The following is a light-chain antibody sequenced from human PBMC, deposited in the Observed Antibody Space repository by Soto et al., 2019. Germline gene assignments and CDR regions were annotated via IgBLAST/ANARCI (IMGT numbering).Light chain of an antibody. CDR3: SSYAGSSNV. Sequence: QSVMTQPPSVSAAPGQKVTISCSGSSSNIGGNSVSWYQQLPGTAPKLMIYEVNKRPSGVPDRFSGSKSGNTASLTVSGLQAEDEADYYCSSYAGSSNVFGTGTKLTVL. J-gene: IGLJ1*01. V-gene: IGLV2-8*01. CDR2: EVN. CDR1: SSNIGGNS.